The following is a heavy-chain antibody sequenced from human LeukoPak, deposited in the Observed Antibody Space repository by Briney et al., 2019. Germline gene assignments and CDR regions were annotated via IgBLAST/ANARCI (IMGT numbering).Heavy chain of an antibody. CDR3: ARVSDSGSHFDY. CDR2: IYYSGST. CDR1: GGSTGSFY. J-gene: IGHJ4*02. D-gene: IGHD3-10*01. V-gene: IGHV4-59*01. Sequence: SETLSLTCTVSGGSTGSFYWSWIRQPPGKGLEWIGYIYYSGSTNYNPSLKSRVTISVDTSRNQFSLKLSSVTAADTAVYYCARVSDSGSHFDYWGQGTLVTVSS.